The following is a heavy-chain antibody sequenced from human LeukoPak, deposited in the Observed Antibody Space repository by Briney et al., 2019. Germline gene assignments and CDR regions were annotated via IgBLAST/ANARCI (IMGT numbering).Heavy chain of an antibody. D-gene: IGHD3/OR15-3a*01. CDR2: IYYSGST. V-gene: IGHV4-34*01. CDR3: EQGLADAFDI. CDR1: GGSFSGYY. J-gene: IGHJ3*02. Sequence: SETLSLTCAVYGGSFSGYYWSWIRQPPGKGLEWIGSIYYSGSTYYNPSLKSRVTISVDTSKNQFSLKLSSVTAADTAVYYCEQGLADAFDIWGQGTMVTVSS.